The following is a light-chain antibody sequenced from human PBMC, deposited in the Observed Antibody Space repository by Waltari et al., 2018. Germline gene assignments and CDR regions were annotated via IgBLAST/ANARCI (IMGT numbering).Light chain of an antibody. Sequence: QSVLTQPPSASGTPGPRVTISCSGSSSNIERNTVNWYQQLPGTAPKPLIYSNNPRPSGVPDRFSGSKSGTSASLAISGLQSEDEADYYCAAWDDSLNGYVFGTGTKVTVL. CDR2: SNN. J-gene: IGLJ1*01. CDR1: SSNIERNT. CDR3: AAWDDSLNGYV. V-gene: IGLV1-44*01.